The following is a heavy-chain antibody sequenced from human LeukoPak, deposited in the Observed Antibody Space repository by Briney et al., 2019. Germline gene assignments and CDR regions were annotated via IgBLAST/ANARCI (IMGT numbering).Heavy chain of an antibody. CDR1: GFTFSDYY. Sequence: GSLRLSCAASGFTFSDYYMSWIRQAPGKGLEWIGSIYCSGSTYYNPSLKSRVTISVDTSKNQFSLKLSSVTAADTAVYYCARPRIAARPGNWFDPWGQGTLVTVSS. D-gene: IGHD6-6*01. V-gene: IGHV4-39*01. CDR2: IYCSGST. J-gene: IGHJ5*02. CDR3: ARPRIAARPGNWFDP.